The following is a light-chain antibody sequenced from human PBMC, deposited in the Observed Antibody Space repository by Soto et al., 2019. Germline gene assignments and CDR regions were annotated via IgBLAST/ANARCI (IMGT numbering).Light chain of an antibody. V-gene: IGKV3-20*01. CDR3: QQYGSSPGT. Sequence: EIVLTQSPGTLSLSPGERATLSCRASQSVSSSYLAWYKQKPGQAPRLLMYGTFSRANGIPNRFSGSGSGIDFSLTISRVAPEDFAVYDRQQYGSSPGTFGQGTKVEIK. J-gene: IGKJ2*01. CDR2: GTF. CDR1: QSVSSSY.